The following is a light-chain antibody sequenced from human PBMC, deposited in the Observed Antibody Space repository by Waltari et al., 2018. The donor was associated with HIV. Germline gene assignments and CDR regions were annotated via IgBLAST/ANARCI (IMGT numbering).Light chain of an antibody. CDR3: QVWDGSSDHCV. V-gene: IGLV3-21*02. J-gene: IGLJ3*02. CDR2: DDR. Sequence: SYVLTQPPSVSVAPGQTARITCGGDNIGTKSVHWYQQNPGQAPGLVVYDDRDRPSGIPERFSGSNAGNTATLTVSRVEVGDEADYYCQVWDGSSDHCVFGGGTKLTVL. CDR1: NIGTKS.